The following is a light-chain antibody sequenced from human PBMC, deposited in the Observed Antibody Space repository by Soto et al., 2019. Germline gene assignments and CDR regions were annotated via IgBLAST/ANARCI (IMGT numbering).Light chain of an antibody. Sequence: QSDLTQPASVSGSPGQSITISCTGTSSDVGGYNYVSWYQQHPGKAPKLMISDVSNRPSGVSNRFSGSKSGNTASLTISGLQAEYEADYYCSSYTSSSVVFGGGTQLTFL. CDR2: DVS. J-gene: IGLJ2*01. V-gene: IGLV2-14*01. CDR3: SSYTSSSVV. CDR1: SSDVGGYNY.